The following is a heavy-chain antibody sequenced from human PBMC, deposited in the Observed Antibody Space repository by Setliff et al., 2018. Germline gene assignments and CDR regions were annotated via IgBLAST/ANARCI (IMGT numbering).Heavy chain of an antibody. J-gene: IGHJ2*01. CDR3: ARGTKTMVINYWYFDV. CDR2: IHHSGST. Sequence: SETLSLTCAVYGGSFSDYWWSWIRQLPGKGLEWIAEIHHSGSTNFHLSLKSRVAISVDPSKNQFYLNLRSVTAADTAVYFCARGTKTMVINYWYFDVWGRGTPVTVSS. V-gene: IGHV4-34*01. D-gene: IGHD4-17*01. CDR1: GGSFSDYW.